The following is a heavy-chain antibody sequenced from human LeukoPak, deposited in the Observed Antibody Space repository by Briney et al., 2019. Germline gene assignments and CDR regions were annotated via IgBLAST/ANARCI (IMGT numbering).Heavy chain of an antibody. CDR1: GGSISSYY. CDR2: IYTSGST. V-gene: IGHV4-4*07. Sequence: PSETLSLTCTVSGGSISSYYWSWIRQPAGKGLEWIGRIYTSGSTNYNPSLKSRVTISVDTSKNQFSLKLSSVTAADTAVYYCARDTSVDYDILTGEGMDVWGQGTTVTVSS. CDR3: ARDTSVDYDILTGEGMDV. J-gene: IGHJ6*02. D-gene: IGHD3-9*01.